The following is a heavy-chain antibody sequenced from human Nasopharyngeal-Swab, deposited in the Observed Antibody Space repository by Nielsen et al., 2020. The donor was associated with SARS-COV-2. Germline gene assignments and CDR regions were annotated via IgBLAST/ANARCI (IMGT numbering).Heavy chain of an antibody. CDR3: AKSRDGYNYDAFHT. CDR1: GFTFSSYG. V-gene: IGHV3-30*02. D-gene: IGHD5-24*01. J-gene: IGHJ3*02. CDR2: TRYDGNNE. Sequence: GGSLRLSCAASGFTFSSYGMHWVRQAPGKGLEWVAFTRYDGNNEYYGDSVKGRFTTSRDNSKNTLYLHMSSLRTEDTAVYYCAKSRDGYNYDAFHTWGYGTMVTVSS.